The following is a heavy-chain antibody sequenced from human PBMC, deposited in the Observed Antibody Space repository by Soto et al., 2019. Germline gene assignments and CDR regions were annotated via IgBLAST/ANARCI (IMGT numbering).Heavy chain of an antibody. CDR1: GFSISSYY. CDR2: IYYSGST. V-gene: IGHV4-59*01. Sequence: SETLSLTCTVSGFSISSYYCSWIRQPPGKGLEWIGYIYYSGSTNYNPSLKSRVTISVDTSKNQFSLKLSSVTAADTAVYYCAREDYYYMDVWGKGTTVTVSS. CDR3: AREDYYYMDV. J-gene: IGHJ6*03.